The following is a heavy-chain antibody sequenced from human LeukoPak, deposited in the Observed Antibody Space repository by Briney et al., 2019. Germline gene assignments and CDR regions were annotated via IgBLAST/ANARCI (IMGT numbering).Heavy chain of an antibody. CDR2: ISGSGGST. Sequence: GGSLRLSCAASGFTFSSYAMSWVRQAPGKGLDGVSAISGSGGSTYYADSVKGRFTISGDNSKTTLYLQMNSLSAEDTAVYYCAKDSRHITMVRGVIYYFDYWGQGTLVTVSS. V-gene: IGHV3-23*01. CDR1: GFTFSSYA. D-gene: IGHD3-10*01. J-gene: IGHJ4*02. CDR3: AKDSRHITMVRGVIYYFDY.